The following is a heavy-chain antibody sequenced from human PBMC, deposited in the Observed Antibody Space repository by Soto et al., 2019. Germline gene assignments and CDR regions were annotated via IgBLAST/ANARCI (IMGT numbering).Heavy chain of an antibody. Sequence: QVQLVESGGGVVQPGRSLRLSCAASGFTFSSYAMHWVRQAPGKGLEWVAVISYDGSNKYYADSVKGRFTISRDKSKNTLYLQVYSLRAEDTAVYYCARDFVVWGVIASVYGMDVWGQGTTVTVSS. CDR3: ARDFVVWGVIASVYGMDV. D-gene: IGHD3-10*01. J-gene: IGHJ6*02. CDR2: ISYDGSNK. V-gene: IGHV3-30-3*01. CDR1: GFTFSSYA.